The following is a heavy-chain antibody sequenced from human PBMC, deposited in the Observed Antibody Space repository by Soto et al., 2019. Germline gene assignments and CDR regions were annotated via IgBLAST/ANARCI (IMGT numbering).Heavy chain of an antibody. Sequence: QVQLVESGGGVVPPGRSLRLSCAASGFTFSSYGMHWFRTAPGKGLEWVAVIAYDGSNEYYAYSVKGRFTISRDNSKNTRYLQMNSLRAEDTALYYCAKDAGGSSYFDYWGQGTLVTVSS. CDR1: GFTFSSYG. V-gene: IGHV3-30*18. J-gene: IGHJ4*02. CDR2: IAYDGSNE. D-gene: IGHD2-15*01. CDR3: AKDAGGSSYFDY.